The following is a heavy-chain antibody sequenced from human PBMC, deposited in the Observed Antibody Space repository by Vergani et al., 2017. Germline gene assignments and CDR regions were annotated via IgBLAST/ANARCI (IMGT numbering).Heavy chain of an antibody. V-gene: IGHV3-49*03. CDR1: GFTFGYYA. CDR3: VRDQVTMLRGSDALDI. D-gene: IGHD3-10*01. Sequence: EVQLVESGGDLVQPGRSLRLSCTASGFTFGYYAMDGFRQAPGQGLEWVGGIRSKAYGQATIYAASVKGRFTISRDDSKSSAYLQMNNLQTEDTAMYYCVRDQVTMLRGSDALDIWGQGTMVTVSS. CDR2: IRSKAYGQAT. J-gene: IGHJ3*02.